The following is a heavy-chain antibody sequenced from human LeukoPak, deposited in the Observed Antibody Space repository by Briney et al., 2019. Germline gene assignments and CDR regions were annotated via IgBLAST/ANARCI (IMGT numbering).Heavy chain of an antibody. J-gene: IGHJ6*03. CDR1: GGSFGGYY. CDR2: VNQSGGT. V-gene: IGHV4-34*01. CDR3: ARGTPYYFSYFMDV. Sequence: SSETLSLTCAVQGGSFGGYYWSWIRQPPGKGLEWIGEVNQSGGTDYNPSLKSRVTIPVDTSKNQFSLKVNSVTAADTAVYYCARGTPYYFSYFMDVWAKGTTVTVSS.